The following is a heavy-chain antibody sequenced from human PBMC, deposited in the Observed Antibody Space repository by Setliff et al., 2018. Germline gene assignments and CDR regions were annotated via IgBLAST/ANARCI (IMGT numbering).Heavy chain of an antibody. J-gene: IGHJ4*02. CDR1: GGSITSDY. D-gene: IGHD2-15*01. V-gene: IGHV4-59*01. Sequence: SETLSLTCSVSGGSITSDYWSWIRQPPGKGLEFMGYVFPSGATKYDPSVKSRLTISVDTSKNQFSLKLTSLTAADTAVYFCAKGGTYRYFDFWGQGILVTVSS. CDR3: AKGGTYRYFDF. CDR2: VFPSGAT.